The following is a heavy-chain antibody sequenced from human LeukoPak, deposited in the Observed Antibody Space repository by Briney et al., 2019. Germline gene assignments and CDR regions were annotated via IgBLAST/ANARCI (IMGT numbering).Heavy chain of an antibody. CDR2: IIPIFGTA. D-gene: IGHD6-13*01. J-gene: IGHJ4*02. Sequence: SVNVSFTASGGTFSSYAISWVRQAPGQGLEWMGGIIPIFGTANYAQKFQGRVTITADDSTSTDFMELSSLRCEDTAVYYCSRVSVRGQLAGNFDYWGQGTLVTVSS. V-gene: IGHV1-69*13. CDR1: GGTFSSYA. CDR3: SRVSVRGQLAGNFDY.